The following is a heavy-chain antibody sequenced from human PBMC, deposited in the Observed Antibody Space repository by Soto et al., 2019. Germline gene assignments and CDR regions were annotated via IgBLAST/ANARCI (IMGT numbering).Heavy chain of an antibody. Sequence: QVPLVQSGAEVKKPGASVKVSCKASGYTFTSYDINWVRQATGQGLEWMGWMNPNSGNTGYAQKFQGRVTMTRNTSISTAYMELSSLRSEDTAVYYCARGGGYDFYRRYCSGGSCYPLDYWGQGTLVTVSS. V-gene: IGHV1-8*01. CDR3: ARGGGYDFYRRYCSGGSCYPLDY. CDR2: MNPNSGNT. J-gene: IGHJ4*02. D-gene: IGHD2-15*01. CDR1: GYTFTSYD.